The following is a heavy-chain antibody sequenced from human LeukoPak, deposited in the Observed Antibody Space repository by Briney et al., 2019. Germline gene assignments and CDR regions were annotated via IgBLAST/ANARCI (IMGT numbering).Heavy chain of an antibody. V-gene: IGHV1-18*01. D-gene: IGHD3-22*01. J-gene: IGHJ4*02. CDR2: IGAYNGNT. CDR1: GYTFTTYG. Sequence: ASVKVSCKASGYTFTTYGITWVRQAPGQGLEWMGWIGAYNGNTNYAQKLQGRVTMTTDTSTSTAYMELRSLRSDDTAVYYCARTLGYDSSRYYDYWGQGTLVTVSS. CDR3: ARTLGYDSSRYYDY.